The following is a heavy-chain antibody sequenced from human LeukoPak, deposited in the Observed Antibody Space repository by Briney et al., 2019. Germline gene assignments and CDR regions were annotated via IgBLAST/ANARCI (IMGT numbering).Heavy chain of an antibody. CDR2: INYSGSS. Sequence: KPSETLCLTCAVYGGSFSGYYWSWIRQPPGKGLEWIGEINYSGSSNYNPSLKSRVTISADTSKNQFSLKLSSVTAADTAVYYCARDSCSSTSCSSRAYYFDYWGQGTLVTVSS. CDR1: GGSFSGYY. CDR3: ARDSCSSTSCSSRAYYFDY. V-gene: IGHV4-34*01. D-gene: IGHD2-2*01. J-gene: IGHJ4*02.